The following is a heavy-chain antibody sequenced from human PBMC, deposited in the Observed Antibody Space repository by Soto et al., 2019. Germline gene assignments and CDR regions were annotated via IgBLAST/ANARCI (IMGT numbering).Heavy chain of an antibody. J-gene: IGHJ4*02. CDR3: ARDPDLIEAAGNYFDY. CDR1: GFTLNTYS. CDR2: VSFDGVNK. V-gene: IGHV3-30*09. D-gene: IGHD6-13*01. Sequence: GGSLRLSCSVSGFTLNTYSMHWVRQAPGKGLEWVAVVSFDGVNKHYRDSVKGRFAISRDIAKNMLYLQMTSLRLEDTALYYCARDPDLIEAAGNYFDYWGQGTLVTVSS.